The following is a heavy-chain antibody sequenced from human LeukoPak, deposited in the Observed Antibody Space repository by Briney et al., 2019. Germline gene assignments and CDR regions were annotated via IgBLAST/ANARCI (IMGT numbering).Heavy chain of an antibody. Sequence: PSETLSLTCAVYGGSFSGYYWSWIRQPPGKGLEWIGEINHSGSTNYNPSLKSRVTISVDTSKNQFSLKLSSVTAADTAVYYCARETTVTTIPIKYYYYGMDVWGQGTTVTVSS. V-gene: IGHV4-34*01. J-gene: IGHJ6*02. CDR3: ARETTVTTIPIKYYYYGMDV. CDR2: INHSGST. D-gene: IGHD4-17*01. CDR1: GGSFSGYY.